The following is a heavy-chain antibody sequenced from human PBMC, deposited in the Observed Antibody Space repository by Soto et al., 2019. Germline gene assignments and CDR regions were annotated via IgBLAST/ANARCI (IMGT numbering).Heavy chain of an antibody. CDR1: GFSFGDYA. J-gene: IGHJ4*02. CDR3: TRDVGDNYDSRWVFDY. Sequence: GSLRLSCTASGFSFGDYAMTWFRQAPGKGLEWVGFIRSKDYGGTTEYAGSVKGRFTISRDDSKSIAYLQMNSLKTEDTAVYYCTRDVGDNYDSRWVFDYWGQGTLVTVSS. V-gene: IGHV3-49*03. CDR2: IRSKDYGGTT. D-gene: IGHD3-22*01.